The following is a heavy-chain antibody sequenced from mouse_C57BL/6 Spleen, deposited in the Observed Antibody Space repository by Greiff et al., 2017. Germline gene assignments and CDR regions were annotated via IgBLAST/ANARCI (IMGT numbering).Heavy chain of an antibody. J-gene: IGHJ1*03. CDR3: TRENWDVDWYFDV. V-gene: IGHV5-9-1*02. CDR1: GFTFSSYA. CDR2: ISSGGDYI. D-gene: IGHD4-1*01. Sequence: DVMLVESGEGLVKPGGSLKLSCAASGFTFSSYAMSWVRQTPEKRLEWVAYISSGGDYIYYADTVKGRFTISRDNARNTLYLQMSSLKSEDTAMYYCTRENWDVDWYFDVWGTGTTVTVSS.